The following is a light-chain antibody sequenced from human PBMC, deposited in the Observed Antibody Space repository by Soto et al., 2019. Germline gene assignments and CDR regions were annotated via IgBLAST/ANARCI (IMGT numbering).Light chain of an antibody. CDR2: AAS. Sequence: DIQMTQSPSSLSASVGDRVTITCRASQGISNFLAWYQQKPGKVPKLLIYAASTLQTGVPSRFSGSGSGSDFTLTISSLQPEDVAPYYDQKDDSAPFTFGQGTKLVIK. CDR3: QKDDSAPFT. J-gene: IGKJ2*01. V-gene: IGKV1-27*01. CDR1: QGISNF.